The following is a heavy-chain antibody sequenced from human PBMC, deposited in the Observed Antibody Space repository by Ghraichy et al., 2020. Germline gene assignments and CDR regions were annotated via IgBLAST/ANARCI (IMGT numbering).Heavy chain of an antibody. J-gene: IGHJ6*02. CDR1: GGTFSSYA. V-gene: IGHV1-69*06. Sequence: SVKVSCKASGGTFSSYAISWVRQAPGQGLEWMGGIIPIFGTANYAQKFQGRVTITADKSTSTAYMELSSLRSEDTAVYYCARATKAIFGVVYYYYGMDVWGQGTTVTVSS. D-gene: IGHD3-3*01. CDR2: IIPIFGTA. CDR3: ARATKAIFGVVYYYYGMDV.